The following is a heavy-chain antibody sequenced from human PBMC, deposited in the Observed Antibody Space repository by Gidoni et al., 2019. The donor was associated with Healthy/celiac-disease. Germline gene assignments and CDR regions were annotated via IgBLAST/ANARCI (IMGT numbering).Heavy chain of an antibody. CDR2: IRSKAYSGTT. V-gene: IGHV3-49*04. J-gene: IGHJ6*02. Sequence: EVQLVACGGGWVQPGRSLRLSCTASGLTFGDYAMSWVRQAPGKGLGWVGFIRSKAYSGTTEYAASVKGRFTISRDDSKSIAYLQMNSLKTEDTAVYYCTREGEWELRYYYGMDVWGQGTTVTVSS. CDR3: TREGEWELRYYYGMDV. CDR1: GLTFGDYA. D-gene: IGHD1-26*01.